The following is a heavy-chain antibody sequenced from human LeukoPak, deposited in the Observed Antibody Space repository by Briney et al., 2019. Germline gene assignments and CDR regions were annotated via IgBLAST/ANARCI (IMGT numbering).Heavy chain of an antibody. D-gene: IGHD3-3*01. CDR1: GGTLSSYA. CDR3: ARADVGVVGSDY. V-gene: IGHV1-69*13. CDR2: IIPIFGTA. J-gene: IGHJ4*02. Sequence: SVKVSCKASGGTLSSYAISWVRQASGQGLEWMGGIIPIFGTANYAQKFQGRVTITADESTSTAYMELSSLRSEDTAVYYCARADVGVVGSDYWGQGTLVTVSS.